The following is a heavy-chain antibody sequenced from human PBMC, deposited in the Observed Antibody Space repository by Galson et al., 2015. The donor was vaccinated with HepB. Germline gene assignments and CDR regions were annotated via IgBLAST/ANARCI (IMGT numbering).Heavy chain of an antibody. CDR2: INPNNGGT. J-gene: IGHJ3*01. D-gene: IGHD6-13*01. CDR1: GFSITGYF. V-gene: IGHV1-2*04. CDR3: AREVHKKVPMITAGFNAFDV. Sequence: SVKVSCKASGFSITGYFIYWVRQAPGQGLEWMGWINPNNGGTNYAHQFQGWVTMTRDTSNSTAYMELSRLKSDDTAVYYCAREVHKKVPMITAGFNAFDVWGQGTVVTVSS.